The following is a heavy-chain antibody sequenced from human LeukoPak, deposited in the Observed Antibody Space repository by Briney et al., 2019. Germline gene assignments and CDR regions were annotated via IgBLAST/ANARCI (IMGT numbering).Heavy chain of an antibody. V-gene: IGHV4-59*01. D-gene: IGHD3-10*01. J-gene: IGHJ4*02. CDR2: IYYSGST. CDR1: GGSISSYY. Sequence: KPSETLSLTCTVSGGSISSYYWSWIRQPPGKGLEWIGYIYYSGSTNYNPSLKSRVTISVDTSKNQFSLKLSSVTAADTAVYYCARATGLLWFGELNYYFDYWGQGTLVTVSS. CDR3: ARATGLLWFGELNYYFDY.